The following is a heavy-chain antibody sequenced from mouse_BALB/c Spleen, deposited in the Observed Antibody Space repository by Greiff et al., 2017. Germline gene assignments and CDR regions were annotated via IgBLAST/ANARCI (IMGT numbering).Heavy chain of an antibody. V-gene: IGHV1-9*01. CDR1: GYTFSSYW. D-gene: IGHD2-1*01. CDR2: ILPGSGST. Sequence: QVQLQHSGAELMKPGASVKISCKATGYTFSSYWIEWVKQRPGHGLEWIGEILPGSGSTNYNETFKGKATFTADTSSNTAYMQLSSLTSEDSAVYYCARGYGNYAMDYWGQGTSVTVSS. CDR3: ARGYGNYAMDY. J-gene: IGHJ4*01.